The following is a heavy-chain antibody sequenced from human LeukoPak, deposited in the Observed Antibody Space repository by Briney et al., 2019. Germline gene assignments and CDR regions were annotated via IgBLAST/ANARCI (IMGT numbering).Heavy chain of an antibody. CDR3: ARDSAIVATHDSDAFDI. CDR1: GYTFTSYG. Sequence: GASVKVSCKASGYTFTSYGISWVRQAPGQGLEWMGWISAYNGNTNYAQKLQGRVTMTTDTSTSTAYMELRSLRSDDTAVYYCARDSAIVATHDSDAFDIWGQGTMVTVSS. CDR2: ISAYNGNT. J-gene: IGHJ3*02. D-gene: IGHD5-12*01. V-gene: IGHV1-18*01.